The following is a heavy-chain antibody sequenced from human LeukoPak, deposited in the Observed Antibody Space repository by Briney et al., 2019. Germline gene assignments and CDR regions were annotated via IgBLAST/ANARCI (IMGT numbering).Heavy chain of an antibody. V-gene: IGHV4-39*07. CDR1: GGSISSSSYY. J-gene: IGHJ4*02. CDR3: ARVLVGATRRFDY. CDR2: INHSGST. D-gene: IGHD1-26*01. Sequence: SETLSLTCTVSGGSISSSSYYWSWIRQPPGKGLEWIGEINHSGSTNYNPSLKSRVTISVDTSKNQFSLKLSSVTAADTAVYYCARVLVGATRRFDYWGQGTLVTVSS.